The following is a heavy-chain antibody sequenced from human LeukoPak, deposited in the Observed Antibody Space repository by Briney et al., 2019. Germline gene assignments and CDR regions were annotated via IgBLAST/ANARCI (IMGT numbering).Heavy chain of an antibody. CDR2: FDPEDGET. CDR1: GHTLSELS. D-gene: IGHD3-10*01. Sequence: ASVKVSCKVSGHTLSELSMHWVRQAPGKGLEWMGGFDPEDGETIYAQKFQGRVIMTEDSSTDTACMELSSLTSEDTAVYYCATALITMIWGQGCFDPWGQGTLVTVSS. CDR3: ATALITMIWGQGCFDP. J-gene: IGHJ5*02. V-gene: IGHV1-24*01.